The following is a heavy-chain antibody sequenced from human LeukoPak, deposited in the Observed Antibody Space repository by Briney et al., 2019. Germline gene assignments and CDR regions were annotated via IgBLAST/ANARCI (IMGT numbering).Heavy chain of an antibody. V-gene: IGHV4-31*03. Sequence: SQTLSLTCTVSGGSISSGGYYWTWIRQHPGKGLEWVGNIYYSGNTYYNPSLKSRVTMSVDTSKNQFSLKLSSVTAADTAVYYCARSYYDSSGYYYGGAGGLDPWGQGTLVTVSS. CDR1: GGSISSGGYY. CDR3: ARSYYDSSGYYYGGAGGLDP. J-gene: IGHJ5*02. CDR2: IYYSGNT. D-gene: IGHD3-22*01.